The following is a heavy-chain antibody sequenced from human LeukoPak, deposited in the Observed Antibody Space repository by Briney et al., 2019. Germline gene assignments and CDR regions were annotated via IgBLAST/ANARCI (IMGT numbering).Heavy chain of an antibody. D-gene: IGHD3-3*01. CDR1: GFTFSSYA. CDR3: ARDNPITIFGVVIDY. CDR2: ISYDGSNK. V-gene: IGHV3-30*04. J-gene: IGHJ4*02. Sequence: GGSLRLSCAASGFTFSSYAMHWVRQAPGKGLEWVAVISYDGSNKYYADSVKGRFTISRDNSKNTLYLQMNSLRAEDTAVYYCARDNPITIFGVVIDYWGQGTLVTVSS.